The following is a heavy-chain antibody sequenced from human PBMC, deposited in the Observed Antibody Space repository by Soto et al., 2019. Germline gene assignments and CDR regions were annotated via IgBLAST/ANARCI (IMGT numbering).Heavy chain of an antibody. Sequence: EGQLLESGGGLVQAGGSLRLSCTTSGFNFNIYAMTWVRQAPGKGLEWVSAISPRGSDTYYADSVRGRFTISSDNSKSTVYLEMNSLRAGDTAVYYCVRDRWGKFDPWGQGSLVTVSS. V-gene: IGHV3-23*01. CDR2: ISPRGSDT. CDR1: GFNFNIYA. J-gene: IGHJ5*02. D-gene: IGHD7-27*01. CDR3: VRDRWGKFDP.